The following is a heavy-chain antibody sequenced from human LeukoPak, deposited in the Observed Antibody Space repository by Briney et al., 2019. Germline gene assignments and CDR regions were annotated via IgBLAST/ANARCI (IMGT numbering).Heavy chain of an antibody. J-gene: IGHJ4*02. CDR3: ARAYDSSGYYYDGVDY. D-gene: IGHD3-22*01. CDR1: GYTFTSYG. Sequence: ASVKVSCKASGYTFTSYGISWVRQAPGQGLEWMGWISAYNGNTNYAQKLQGRVTMTTDTSTSTAYMELRSLRSDDTAVYYCARAYDSSGYYYDGVDYWGQGTLLTVSS. V-gene: IGHV1-18*01. CDR2: ISAYNGNT.